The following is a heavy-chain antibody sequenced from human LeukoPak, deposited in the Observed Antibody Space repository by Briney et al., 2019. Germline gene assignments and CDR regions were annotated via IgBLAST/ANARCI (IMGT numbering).Heavy chain of an antibody. D-gene: IGHD1-14*01. CDR1: GYTFTGYY. Sequence: GASVKVSCKASGYTFTGYYMHWVRQAPGQGLEWMGWINPNSGGTNYSQTFQGRVTMTRDTSISTAYMELSRLRSDDTAVYYCARDPTGLRYFDYWGQGTLVTVSS. V-gene: IGHV1-2*02. J-gene: IGHJ4*02. CDR2: INPNSGGT. CDR3: ARDPTGLRYFDY.